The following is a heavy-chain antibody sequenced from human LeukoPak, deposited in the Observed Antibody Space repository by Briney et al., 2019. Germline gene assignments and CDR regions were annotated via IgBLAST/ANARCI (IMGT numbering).Heavy chain of an antibody. V-gene: IGHV1-69*05. Sequence: ASVKVSCKASGGTFSSYAISWVRQAPGQGLEWMGGIIPIFGTANYAQKFQGRVTITTDESTSTAYMELSSLRSEDTAVYYCGIEYCSSTSCHTNWFDPWGQGTLVTVSS. CDR2: IIPIFGTA. J-gene: IGHJ5*02. CDR3: GIEYCSSTSCHTNWFDP. D-gene: IGHD2-2*02. CDR1: GGTFSSYA.